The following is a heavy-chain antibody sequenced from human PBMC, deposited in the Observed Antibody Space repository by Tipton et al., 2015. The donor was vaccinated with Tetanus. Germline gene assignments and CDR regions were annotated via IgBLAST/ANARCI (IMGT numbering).Heavy chain of an antibody. Sequence: GSLRLSCVASGFTFRSYWMSWVRQAPGKGLEWVANIKQDGNEKYHVDSVKGRFTISRDNGKNLLYLQMNSLRVEDTAVYYCARDPHTIRTGNHRGFDYWGQGTKVTVSS. CDR3: ARDPHTIRTGNHRGFDY. CDR2: IKQDGNEK. J-gene: IGHJ4*02. D-gene: IGHD3-10*01. CDR1: GFTFRSYW. V-gene: IGHV3-7*03.